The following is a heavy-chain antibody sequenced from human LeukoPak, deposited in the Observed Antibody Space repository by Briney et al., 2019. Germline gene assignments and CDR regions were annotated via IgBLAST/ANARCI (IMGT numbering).Heavy chain of an antibody. CDR3: AEDPGFNSAL. Sequence: GGSLRLSCAASGFTFCSYSMNWARQAPGKGLEWVSSIISSSSYIYYGDSVKGRFPISRDNAKNSLYLQMNSLRAEDTAVYYCAEDPGFNSALWGRGTLVTVSS. D-gene: IGHD6-25*01. CDR1: GFTFCSYS. J-gene: IGHJ4*02. V-gene: IGHV3-21*01. CDR2: IISSSSYI.